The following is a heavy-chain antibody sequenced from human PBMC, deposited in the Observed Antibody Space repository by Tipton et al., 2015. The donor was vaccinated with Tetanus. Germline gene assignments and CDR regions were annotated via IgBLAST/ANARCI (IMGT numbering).Heavy chain of an antibody. Sequence: LRLSCTVSVGSISSGDYYWSWVRQSPGEGLEWIGHIYKSGNTYYKPSFKSRVVISIDASKNQFSLKLNSMTAADTAVYYCARVGYYYYYMDVWGKGTTVTVSS. CDR3: ARVGYYYYYMDV. D-gene: IGHD3-22*01. CDR1: VGSISSGDYY. V-gene: IGHV4-30-4*01. CDR2: IYKSGNT. J-gene: IGHJ6*03.